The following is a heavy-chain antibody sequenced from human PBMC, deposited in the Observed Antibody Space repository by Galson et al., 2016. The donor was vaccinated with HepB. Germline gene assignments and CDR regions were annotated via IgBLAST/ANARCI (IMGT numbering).Heavy chain of an antibody. D-gene: IGHD1/OR15-1a*01. CDR1: GYSITSGYF. Sequence: ETLSLTCIVSGYSITSGYFWGWIRQPPGKGLEWIGSMYHSGTTYYNPSLKSRVTISVDTSKNQISLKLNSVTAADTAMYYCARDLSNSAVNKRGALEFWGQGTMVTVSS. CDR2: MYHSGTT. CDR3: ARDLSNSAVNKRGALEF. V-gene: IGHV4-38-2*02. J-gene: IGHJ3*01.